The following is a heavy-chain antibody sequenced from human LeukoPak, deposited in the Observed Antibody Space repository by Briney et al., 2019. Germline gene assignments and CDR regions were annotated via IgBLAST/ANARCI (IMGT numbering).Heavy chain of an antibody. V-gene: IGHV3-66*01. Sequence: GGSLRLSCAASGFIVSSNYMSWVRQAPGKGLEWVSILYSGGITYYADSVKGRFTISRDNSMNTLYLQMNSLRAEDTALYYCARGRSEGGSYVFDYWGQGTLVTVSS. CDR3: ARGRSEGGSYVFDY. CDR1: GFIVSSNY. CDR2: LYSGGIT. D-gene: IGHD1-26*01. J-gene: IGHJ4*02.